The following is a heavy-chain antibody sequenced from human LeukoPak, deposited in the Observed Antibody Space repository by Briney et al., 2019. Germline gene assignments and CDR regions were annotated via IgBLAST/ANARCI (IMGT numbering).Heavy chain of an antibody. CDR3: ARSYDTGRSFFDY. J-gene: IGHJ4*02. Sequence: GGSLRLSCATSGFTFSRYAMHWVRQTPGKGLEGVAVMSFDGGAEYYADSVRGRFTISRDNSKSTLYLQMNSLTAEDTAVYYCARSYDTGRSFFDYWGQGTLVTVSS. V-gene: IGHV3-30-3*01. CDR1: GFTFSRYA. D-gene: IGHD3-16*01. CDR2: MSFDGGAE.